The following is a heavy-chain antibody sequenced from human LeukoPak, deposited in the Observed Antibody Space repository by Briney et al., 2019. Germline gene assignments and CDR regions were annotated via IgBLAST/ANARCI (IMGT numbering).Heavy chain of an antibody. Sequence: AETLSLTCTVSGGSISSTSYYWGWIRQPPGKGLEWIGSIYYSGSTYYNPSLKSRVTISVDTSKNQFSLKLSSVTAADTAVYYCARLGGALSYFDYWGQGTLVIVSS. CDR3: ARLGGALSYFDY. D-gene: IGHD1-26*01. J-gene: IGHJ4*02. CDR1: GGSISSTSYY. V-gene: IGHV4-39*01. CDR2: IYYSGST.